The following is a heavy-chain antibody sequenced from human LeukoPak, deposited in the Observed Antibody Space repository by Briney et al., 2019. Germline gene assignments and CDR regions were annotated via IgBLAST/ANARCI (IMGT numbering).Heavy chain of an antibody. Sequence: GGSLRLSCAASGFTFDDYGMSWVRQAPGKGLEWVSGINWNGGSTGYADSVKGRFTISRDNAKNSLYLQMSSLRAEDTALYFCARGFFGGSLVLDYWGQGTLVTVSS. V-gene: IGHV3-20*04. CDR1: GFTFDDYG. J-gene: IGHJ4*02. CDR2: INWNGGST. CDR3: ARGFFGGSLVLDY. D-gene: IGHD3-10*01.